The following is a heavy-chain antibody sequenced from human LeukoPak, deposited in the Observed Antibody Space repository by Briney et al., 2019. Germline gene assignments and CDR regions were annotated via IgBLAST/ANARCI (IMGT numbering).Heavy chain of an antibody. CDR3: ATYFYGEYGSYYFDY. D-gene: IGHD4-17*01. Sequence: SETLSLTCTVSGGSISSGVYYWNWIRQHPGKGLEWIGYIYYSGSAYYNLSLKSRVTMSVDKSKNQFSLKLSSVTAADTAVYYCATYFYGEYGSYYFDYWGQGTLVTVSS. V-gene: IGHV4-31*09. J-gene: IGHJ4*02. CDR1: GGSISSGVYY. CDR2: IYYSGSA.